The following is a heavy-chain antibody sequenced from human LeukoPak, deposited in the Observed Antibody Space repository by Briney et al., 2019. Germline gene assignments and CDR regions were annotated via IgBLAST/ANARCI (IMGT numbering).Heavy chain of an antibody. CDR1: GGSISSGGYS. CDR2: IYHSGST. V-gene: IGHV4-30-2*01. J-gene: IGHJ5*02. CDR3: ARTMVRGAYNWFDP. D-gene: IGHD3-10*01. Sequence: SETLSLTCAVSGGSISSGGYSWSWIRQPPGKGLEWIGYIYHSGSTYYNPSLKSRVTISVDRSKNQFSLKLSSVTAADTAVYYCARTMVRGAYNWFDPWGQGTLVTVSP.